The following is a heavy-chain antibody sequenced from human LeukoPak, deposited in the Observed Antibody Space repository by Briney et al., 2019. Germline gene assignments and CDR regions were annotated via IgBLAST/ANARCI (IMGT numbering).Heavy chain of an antibody. V-gene: IGHV1-18*01. CDR1: AYTFTSYG. CDR3: ARAPGSTTLGYYFDY. CDR2: ISAYNGNT. J-gene: IGHJ4*02. D-gene: IGHD3-10*01. Sequence: ASVKVSCKASAYTFTSYGFSWVRQAPGQGLEWMGWISAYNGNTNYAQKLQGRVTMTTDTPTSTAYMELRSLRSDDTAVYFCARAPGSTTLGYYFDYWGQGTLVTVSS.